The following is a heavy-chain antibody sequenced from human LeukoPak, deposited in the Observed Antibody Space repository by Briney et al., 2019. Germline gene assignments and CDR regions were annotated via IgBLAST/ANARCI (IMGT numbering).Heavy chain of an antibody. CDR1: GVSISSYY. V-gene: IGHV4-59*01. J-gene: IGHJ5*02. D-gene: IGHD5-12*01. CDR2: IYYSGST. Sequence: SETLSLTCTVSGVSISSYYWSWIRQPPGKGLEWIGYIYYSGSTNYNPSLKSRVTISVDTSKNQFSLKLSSETAADTAVYYCARAHSGYDYNWFDPWGQGTLVTVSS. CDR3: ARAHSGYDYNWFDP.